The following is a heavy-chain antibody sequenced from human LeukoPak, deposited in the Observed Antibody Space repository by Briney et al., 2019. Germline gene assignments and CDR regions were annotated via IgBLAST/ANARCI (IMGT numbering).Heavy chain of an antibody. D-gene: IGHD2-15*01. CDR2: IYYSGST. J-gene: IGHJ4*02. CDR3: AXLGPDCSGGSCTDY. Sequence: SETLSLTCTVSGGSISSYYWSWIRQPPGKGLEWIGYIYYSGSTNYNPSLKSRVTISVDTSKNQFSLKLSSVTAADTAVYYCAXLGPDCSGGSCTDYWGQGTLVTVSS. CDR1: GGSISSYY. V-gene: IGHV4-59*08.